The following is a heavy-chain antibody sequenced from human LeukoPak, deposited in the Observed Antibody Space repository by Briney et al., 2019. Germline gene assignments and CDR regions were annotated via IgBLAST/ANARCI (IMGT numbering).Heavy chain of an antibody. CDR2: IYYSGST. CDR3: ARVPYDSSGYLSFDY. CDR1: GGSLSTDGYY. V-gene: IGHV4-31*03. J-gene: IGHJ4*02. Sequence: KSSETLSLTCTVSGGSLSTDGYYWSWIRQHPGKGLEWIGYIYYSGSTYYNPSLKSRVTISVDTSKNQFSLKLSSVTAADTAVYYCARVPYDSSGYLSFDYWGQGTLVTVSS. D-gene: IGHD3-22*01.